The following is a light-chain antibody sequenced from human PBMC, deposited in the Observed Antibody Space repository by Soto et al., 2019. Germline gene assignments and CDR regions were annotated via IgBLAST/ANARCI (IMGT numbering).Light chain of an antibody. CDR2: GAS. Sequence: EIVMTQSPATLSVSPGERVTLSCRASQSVSSNLAWYQQKPGQAPRLRIYGASTRATGIPARFSGGGSETEFTLTISSLQSEDFAVYYCQQYHNWPPRTFGQGTKVEIK. V-gene: IGKV3-15*01. CDR3: QQYHNWPPRT. J-gene: IGKJ1*01. CDR1: QSVSSN.